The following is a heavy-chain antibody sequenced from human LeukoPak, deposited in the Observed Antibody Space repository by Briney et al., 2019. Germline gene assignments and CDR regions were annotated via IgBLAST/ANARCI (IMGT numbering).Heavy chain of an antibody. Sequence: PGGSLRLSCAASGFTFSNYSMNWVRQAPGKGLEWVSYISSSSSTIYYADSVKGRFTISRDNAKNSLYLQMNSLRAEDTAVYYCARDLLGGRVRSPHYYGMDVWGQGTTVTVSS. CDR2: ISSSSSTI. V-gene: IGHV3-48*04. CDR1: GFTFSNYS. CDR3: ARDLLGGRVRSPHYYGMDV. J-gene: IGHJ6*02. D-gene: IGHD3-3*01.